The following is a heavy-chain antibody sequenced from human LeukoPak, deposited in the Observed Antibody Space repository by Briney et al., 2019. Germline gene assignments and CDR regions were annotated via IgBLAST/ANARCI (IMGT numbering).Heavy chain of an antibody. Sequence: GGSLRLSCAASGFTFSSYSMNWVRQAPGKGLEWVSSITRSSTSTYYTDSVRGRFTISRDNAKNSLYLQMNSLRAEDTAVYYCARANWNDAPGGFDPWGQGTLVTVSS. J-gene: IGHJ5*02. CDR1: GFTFSSYS. V-gene: IGHV3-21*01. D-gene: IGHD1-20*01. CDR3: ARANWNDAPGGFDP. CDR2: ITRSSTST.